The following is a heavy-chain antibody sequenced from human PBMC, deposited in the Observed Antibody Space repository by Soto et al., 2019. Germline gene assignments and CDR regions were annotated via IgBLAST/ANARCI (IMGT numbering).Heavy chain of an antibody. Sequence: EVQLLESGGGLVQPGGSLRLSCAASGFTFYSYDMFWVRQTPRRGLEWVSVISGSGGRIEYGDFVRGRFTASRDNAEDTLSLQMNTLASDDTGVYYCVRRGSETGWYFDQWGQGTLVVVSS. J-gene: IGHJ4*02. V-gene: IGHV3-23*02. D-gene: IGHD6-19*01. CDR1: GFTFYSYD. CDR2: ISGSGGRI. CDR3: VRRGSETGWYFDQ.